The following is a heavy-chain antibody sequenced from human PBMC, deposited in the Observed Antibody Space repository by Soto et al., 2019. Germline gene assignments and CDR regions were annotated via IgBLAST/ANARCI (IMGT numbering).Heavy chain of an antibody. V-gene: IGHV2-5*01. CDR2: IYWNEDK. Sequence: SGPTLVNPTQTLTLTCTFSGFSLSTSGVGVGWIRQPPGKALEWLVHIYWNEDKRHSPSLKSRLTITKDTSKNQVVLTMTNMDPVDTATYYCVHLQYYDSSGLLPPFQYWGQGTLVTVSS. CDR3: VHLQYYDSSGLLPPFQY. D-gene: IGHD3-22*01. CDR1: GFSLSTSGVG. J-gene: IGHJ4*02.